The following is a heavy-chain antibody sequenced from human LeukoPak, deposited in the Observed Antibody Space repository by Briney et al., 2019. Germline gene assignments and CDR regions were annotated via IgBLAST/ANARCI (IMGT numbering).Heavy chain of an antibody. Sequence: PSETLSLTCTVSGGSISNSSYYWGWIRQPPGKGLEWIGSIYYSGGTYSGSTYYNPSLKNRVTISVETSKNQFSLNLSSVTAPDTAVYYCARQSRYSYGVTGIWGQGTLVTVSS. CDR3: ARQSRYSYGVTGI. V-gene: IGHV4-39*01. J-gene: IGHJ4*02. D-gene: IGHD5-18*01. CDR1: GGSISNSSYY. CDR2: IYYSGGTYSGST.